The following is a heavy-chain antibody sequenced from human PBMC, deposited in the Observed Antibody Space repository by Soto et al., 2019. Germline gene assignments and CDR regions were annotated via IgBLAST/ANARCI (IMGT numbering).Heavy chain of an antibody. CDR1: GGTFSSYT. CDR2: IIPILGIA. Sequence: QVQLVQSGAEVKKPGSSVKVSCKASGGTFSSYTISWVRQAPGQGLEWMGGIIPILGIANSAQKFQSRVTITAEQSTSTAYIELSSLISEDTAVYYCARDTNGSGGYIKHPNFYYCMDVWGQGTTVTVSS. J-gene: IGHJ6*02. CDR3: ARDTNGSGGYIKHPNFYYCMDV. V-gene: IGHV1-69*08. D-gene: IGHD6-19*01.